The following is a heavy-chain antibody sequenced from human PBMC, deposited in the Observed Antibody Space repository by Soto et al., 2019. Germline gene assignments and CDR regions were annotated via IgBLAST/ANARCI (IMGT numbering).Heavy chain of an antibody. Sequence: EVQLVESGGGLVQPGGSLRLSCAASGFTFSDSAMNWVRQAPGKGLAWLSFITSTSSTILYAGSVKGRFTISRDNAKNSLYLQMNSLRDEDTAVYYWARGRDHAFDIWGHGTMVTVSS. CDR2: ITSTSSTI. CDR3: ARGRDHAFDI. J-gene: IGHJ3*02. V-gene: IGHV3-48*02. CDR1: GFTFSDSA.